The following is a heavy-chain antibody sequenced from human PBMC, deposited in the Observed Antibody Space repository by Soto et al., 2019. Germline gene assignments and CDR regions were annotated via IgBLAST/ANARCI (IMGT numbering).Heavy chain of an antibody. CDR3: ARGRGRPKPPLPYYYGMDV. V-gene: IGHV4-34*01. CDR1: GGSFSGYY. J-gene: IGHJ6*02. D-gene: IGHD3-10*01. Sequence: QVQLQQWGAGLLKSSETLSLTCAVYGGSFSGYYWSWIRQPPGKGLEWIGEINHSGSTNYNPSLKRRITIAVDTSKNQFSLKQSSVTAADTAVYYCARGRGRPKPPLPYYYGMDVWGQGTTVTVSS. CDR2: INHSGST.